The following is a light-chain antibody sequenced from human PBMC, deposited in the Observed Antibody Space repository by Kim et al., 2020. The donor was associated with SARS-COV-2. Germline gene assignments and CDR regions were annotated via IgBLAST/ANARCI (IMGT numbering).Light chain of an antibody. J-gene: IGLJ2*01. CDR2: GKN. Sequence: VALGQTVRITCQGDSLRNFFASWYQQKPGQAPVVVIYGKNNRPSGIPDRFSGSSSGDIASLTITGAQAEDEADYYCNSRDSSGNHPFGGGTQLTVL. CDR1: SLRNFF. CDR3: NSRDSSGNHP. V-gene: IGLV3-19*01.